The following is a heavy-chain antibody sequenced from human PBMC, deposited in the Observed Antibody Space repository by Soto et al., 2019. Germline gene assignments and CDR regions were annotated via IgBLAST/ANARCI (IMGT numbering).Heavy chain of an antibody. CDR2: ISGSGGST. J-gene: IGHJ4*02. V-gene: IGHV3-23*01. Sequence: GGSLRLSCAASGFTFSSYAMSWVRQAPGKGLEWVSAISGSGGSTYYADSVKGRFTMSRDNSKNTLYLQMNSLRAEDTAVYYRAKSKWFGELLYFDYWGQGTLVTVSS. CDR1: GFTFSSYA. CDR3: AKSKWFGELLYFDY. D-gene: IGHD3-10*01.